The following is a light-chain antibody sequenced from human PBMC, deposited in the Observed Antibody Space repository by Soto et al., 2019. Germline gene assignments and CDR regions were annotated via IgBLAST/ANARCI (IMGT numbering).Light chain of an antibody. V-gene: IGKV3-15*01. CDR1: QSVGSN. J-gene: IGKJ1*01. CDR3: QQYNNWPTWT. Sequence: EIVMTRSPATLSVSPGERVTLSCRARQSVGSNLAWYQQKPGQAPRLLIYGASTRATGIPARFSGSGSETEFTLTISSLQTEDSAVYFCQQYNNWPTWTFGQGTKVDI. CDR2: GAS.